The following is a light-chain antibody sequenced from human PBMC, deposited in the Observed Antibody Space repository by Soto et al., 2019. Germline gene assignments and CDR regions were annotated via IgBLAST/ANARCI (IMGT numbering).Light chain of an antibody. J-gene: IGKJ4*01. V-gene: IGKV3-15*01. Sequence: EIVMTQSPATLSVSPGERATLSCRASQSVSGNLAWYQQKPGQAPRLLIYGASTRATGIPARISGSGSGTEFTLTISSLQSEDFAVYYCQQYTNWPLLTFGGGTKVEIK. CDR1: QSVSGN. CDR3: QQYTNWPLLT. CDR2: GAS.